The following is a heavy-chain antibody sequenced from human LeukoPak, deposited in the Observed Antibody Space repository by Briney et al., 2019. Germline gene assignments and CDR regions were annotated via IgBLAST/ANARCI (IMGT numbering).Heavy chain of an antibody. Sequence: GGSLRLSCAASGFTFSSYIMNWGRQAPGKGLEWVSSISSSSYIYYADSVKGRFTISRDNAENSLYLQMNSLRAEDTAVYYCARARSSGWYRDYWGQGTLVTVSS. CDR1: GFTFSSYI. D-gene: IGHD6-19*01. V-gene: IGHV3-21*01. CDR3: ARARSSGWYRDY. J-gene: IGHJ4*02. CDR2: ISSSSYI.